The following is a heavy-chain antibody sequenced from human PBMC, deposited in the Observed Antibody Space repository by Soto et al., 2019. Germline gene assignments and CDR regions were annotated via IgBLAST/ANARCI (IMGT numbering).Heavy chain of an antibody. CDR1: GFTFSNYW. CDR3: ARGIQHRYGMDV. CDR2: INSDGSST. V-gene: IGHV3-74*01. D-gene: IGHD5-18*01. J-gene: IGHJ6*02. Sequence: GGSLRLSCAAAGFTFSNYWMHWVRQAPGKGLVWVSRINSDGSSTFYADSVRGRFTISRDNAKNTVFLQMNSLRGEVTAVYYCARGIQHRYGMDVWGQGTTVTVSS.